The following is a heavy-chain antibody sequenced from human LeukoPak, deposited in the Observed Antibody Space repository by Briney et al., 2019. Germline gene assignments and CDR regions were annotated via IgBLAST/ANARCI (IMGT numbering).Heavy chain of an antibody. CDR2: ISTSGST. CDR1: GGSSSSYY. CDR3: AKKGNIIFDY. V-gene: IGHV4-4*07. D-gene: IGHD2/OR15-2a*01. J-gene: IGHJ4*02. Sequence: PSETLSLTRTVSGGSSSSYYCNWIRQPAGKGLEWIGRISTSGSTNYNPSLKSRVTMSVDTSKNQVSLKLSSVTAADTAVYYCAKKGNIIFDYWGQGTLVTVSS.